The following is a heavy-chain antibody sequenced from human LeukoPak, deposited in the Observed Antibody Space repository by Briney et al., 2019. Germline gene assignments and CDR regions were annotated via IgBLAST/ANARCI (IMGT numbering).Heavy chain of an antibody. D-gene: IGHD1-26*01. J-gene: IGHJ3*02. CDR3: AGDSGSLGAHAFDI. CDR1: GFTFSSYA. CDR2: ISYDGSNK. V-gene: IGHV3-30-3*01. Sequence: GGSLRLSCAASGFTFSSYAMHWVRQAPGKGLEWVAVISYDGSNKYYADSVKGRFTISRDNSKNTLYLQMNSLRAEDTAVYYCAGDSGSLGAHAFDIWGQGTMVTVSS.